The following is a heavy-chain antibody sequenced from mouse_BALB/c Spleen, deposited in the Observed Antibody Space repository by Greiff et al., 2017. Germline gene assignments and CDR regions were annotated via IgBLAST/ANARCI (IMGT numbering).Heavy chain of an antibody. J-gene: IGHJ4*01. CDR3: ARHQLGRGAMDY. CDR2: ISNGGGST. V-gene: IGHV5-12-2*01. D-gene: IGHD4-1*02. Sequence: EVKLVESGGGLVQPGGSLKLSCAASGFTFSSYTMSWVRQTPEKRLEWVAYISNGGGSTYYPDTVKGRFTISRDNAKNTLYLQMSSLKSEDTAMYYCARHQLGRGAMDYWGQGTSVTVSS. CDR1: GFTFSSYT.